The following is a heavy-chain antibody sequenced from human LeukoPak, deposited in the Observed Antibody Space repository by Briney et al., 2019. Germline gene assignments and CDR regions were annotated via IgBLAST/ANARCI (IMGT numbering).Heavy chain of an antibody. CDR1: GFTFSSYS. V-gene: IGHV3-7*03. CDR2: VKQGGSIK. CDR3: AAGVSGDYAPYFDY. D-gene: IGHD4-17*01. Sequence: GGSLRLSCAASGFTFSSYSMHWVRQAPGKGLEWVANVKQGGSIKYYLDSVKDRFTVSRDDDKSSLFLQMNSLRGEDTAVYYCAAGVSGDYAPYFDYWGQGTLVTVSS. J-gene: IGHJ4*02.